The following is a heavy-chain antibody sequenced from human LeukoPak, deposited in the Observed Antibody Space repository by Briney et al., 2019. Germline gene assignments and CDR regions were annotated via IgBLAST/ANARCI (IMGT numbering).Heavy chain of an antibody. V-gene: IGHV3-7*01. CDR1: GFTFSSYW. CDR3: ARDGYCSGGSCYSDAFDI. J-gene: IGHJ3*02. Sequence: GGSLRLSCAASGFTFSSYWMSWVHQAPGKGLEWVANIKQDGSEKYYVDSVKGRFTISRDNAKNSLYLQMNSLRAEDTAVYYCARDGYCSGGSCYSDAFDIWGQGTMVTVSS. CDR2: IKQDGSEK. D-gene: IGHD2-15*01.